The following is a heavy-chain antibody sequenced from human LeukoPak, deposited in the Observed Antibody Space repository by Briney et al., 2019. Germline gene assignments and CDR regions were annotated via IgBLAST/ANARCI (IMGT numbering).Heavy chain of an antibody. CDR2: IDSGGST. Sequence: GGSLRLSCAASGFTVSSNYMSWVRQAPGKGLEWVSVIDSGGSTYYADAVKGRFTISRDNSRNTLYLQMNSLRAEDTAVYYCARSTVVTGRYYYYYMDVWGKGTTVSVSS. D-gene: IGHD4-23*01. CDR1: GFTVSSNY. J-gene: IGHJ6*03. V-gene: IGHV3-53*01. CDR3: ARSTVVTGRYYYYYMDV.